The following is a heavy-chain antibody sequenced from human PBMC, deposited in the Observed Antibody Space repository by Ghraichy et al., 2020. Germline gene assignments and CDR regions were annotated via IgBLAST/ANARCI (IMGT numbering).Heavy chain of an antibody. D-gene: IGHD6-19*01. Sequence: SQTLSLTCAISGDSVSSNSAAWSWIRQSPSRGLEWLGRTYYRSKWYYNYAVSVKSRITINPDTSKNQFSLHLNSVTPEDTAVYYCARVSYDSVWYWGKGTLVTVSS. CDR2: TYYRSKWYY. V-gene: IGHV6-1*01. CDR3: ARVSYDSVWY. CDR1: GDSVSSNSAA. J-gene: IGHJ4*02.